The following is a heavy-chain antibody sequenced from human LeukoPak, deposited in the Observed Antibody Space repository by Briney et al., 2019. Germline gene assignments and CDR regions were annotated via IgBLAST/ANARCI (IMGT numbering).Heavy chain of an antibody. Sequence: GESLKISCKGSGYRFTSYWIGWVRQMPGKGLEWMGIIYPGDSDTRYSPSFQGQVTISADKSTNTSYLQWSSLKASDTAMYYCARQDAEMATIRYFDYWGQGTLVTVSS. V-gene: IGHV5-51*01. J-gene: IGHJ4*02. CDR3: ARQDAEMATIRYFDY. CDR1: GYRFTSYW. D-gene: IGHD5-24*01. CDR2: IYPGDSDT.